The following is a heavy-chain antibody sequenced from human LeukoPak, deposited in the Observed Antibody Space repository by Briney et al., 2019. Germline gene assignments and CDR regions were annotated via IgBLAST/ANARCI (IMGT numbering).Heavy chain of an antibody. CDR1: VSTFTPSD. D-gene: IGHD1-1*01. CDR3: ARARPLPYCTDPYTWLDP. CDR2: INSNSGGI. V-gene: IGHV1-2*02. Sequence: GAPVKVSCTPSVSTFTPSDITCGPESPGPGLEWMGWINSNSGGIKYAKKFQGRVTMTRDRSISTPYMQLNTLRSDDPAIYYCARARPLPYCTDPYTWLDPGGEGPLVTVSS. J-gene: IGHJ5*02.